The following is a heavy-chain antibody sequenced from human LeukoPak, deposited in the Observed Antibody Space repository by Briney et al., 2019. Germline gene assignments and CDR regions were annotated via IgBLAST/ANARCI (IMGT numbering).Heavy chain of an antibody. CDR3: ARAQAEYMTTVDWFDP. CDR2: IYYSGST. D-gene: IGHD4-23*01. V-gene: IGHV4-39*07. CDR1: GGSISSSSYY. Sequence: KPSETLSLTCTVSGGSISSSSYYWGWIRQPPGKGLEWIGSIYYSGSTYYNPSLKSRVTISVDTSKNQFSLKLNSVTAADTAVYYCARAQAEYMTTVDWFDPWGQGTLVTVSS. J-gene: IGHJ5*02.